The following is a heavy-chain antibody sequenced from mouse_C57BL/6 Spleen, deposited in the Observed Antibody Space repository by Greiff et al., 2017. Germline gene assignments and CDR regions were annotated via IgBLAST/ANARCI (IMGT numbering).Heavy chain of an antibody. CDR1: GYTFTSYW. CDR3: ARERPPYYYGSSYVGYAMDY. V-gene: IGHV1-72*01. D-gene: IGHD1-1*01. J-gene: IGHJ4*01. Sequence: QVQLQQSGAELVKPGASVKLSCKASGYTFTSYWMHWVKQRPGRGLEWIGRIDPNSGGTKYNEKFKSKATLTVDKPSSTAYMQLSSLTSEDSAVYYCARERPPYYYGSSYVGYAMDYWGQGTSVTVSS. CDR2: IDPNSGGT.